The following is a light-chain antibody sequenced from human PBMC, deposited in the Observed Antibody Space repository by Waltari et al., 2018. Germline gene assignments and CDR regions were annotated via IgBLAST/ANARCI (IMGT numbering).Light chain of an antibody. J-gene: IGKJ3*01. Sequence: DIQMTPSPSTLSASVGDRVTITCRASQSIGGWLAWYQQKPGKAPKLLIYKASSLESGVASRFSGSGSGTEFTLTISSLQPDDFATYYCQRYNSDPLTFGPGTKVDIK. CDR2: KAS. V-gene: IGKV1-5*03. CDR3: QRYNSDPLT. CDR1: QSIGGW.